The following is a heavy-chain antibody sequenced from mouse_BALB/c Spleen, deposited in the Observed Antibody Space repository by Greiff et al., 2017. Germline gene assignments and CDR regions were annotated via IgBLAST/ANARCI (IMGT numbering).Heavy chain of an antibody. CDR3: ARIIYYNYAMDY. Sequence: EVKLLESGPGLVKPSQSLSLTCTVTGYSITSDYAWNWIRQFPGNKLEWMGYISYSGSTSYNPSLKSRISITRDTSKNQFFLQLNSVTTEDTATYYCARIIYYNYAMDYWGQGTSVTVSS. J-gene: IGHJ4*01. CDR2: ISYSGST. CDR1: GYSITSDYA. D-gene: IGHD2-1*01. V-gene: IGHV3-2*02.